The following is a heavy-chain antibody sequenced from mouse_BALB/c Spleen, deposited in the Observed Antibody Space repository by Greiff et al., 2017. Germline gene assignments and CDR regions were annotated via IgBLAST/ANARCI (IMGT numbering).Heavy chain of an antibody. CDR3: ARKDYYFDY. CDR1: GYTFTSYW. CDR2: INPSTGYT. J-gene: IGHJ2*01. Sequence: VKVVESGAELAKPGASVKMSCKASGYTFTSYWMHWVKQRPGQGLEWIGYINPSTGYTEYNQKFKDKATLTADKSSSTAYMQLSSLTSEDSAVYYCARKDYYFDYWGQGTTLTVSS. V-gene: IGHV1-7*01.